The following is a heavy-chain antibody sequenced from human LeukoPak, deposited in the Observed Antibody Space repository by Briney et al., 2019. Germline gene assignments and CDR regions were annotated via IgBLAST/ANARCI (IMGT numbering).Heavy chain of an antibody. CDR1: GGSFSGYY. J-gene: IGHJ5*02. D-gene: IGHD3-10*01. V-gene: IGHV4-34*01. CDR3: ARGGGAMVRGVRRRNWFDP. Sequence: SETLSLTCAVYGGSFSGYYWSWLRQPPGKGLEWIGEINHSGSTNYNPSLKSRVTISVDTSKNQFSLKLSSVTAADTAVYYCARGGGAMVRGVRRRNWFDPWGQGTLVTVSS. CDR2: INHSGST.